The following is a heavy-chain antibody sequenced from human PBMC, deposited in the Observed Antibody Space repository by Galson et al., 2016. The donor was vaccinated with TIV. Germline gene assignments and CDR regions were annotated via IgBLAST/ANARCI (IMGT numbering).Heavy chain of an antibody. CDR3: ARSLWPEDY. CDR2: ITYHGSHK. V-gene: IGHV3-30*04. J-gene: IGHJ4*02. Sequence: SLRLSCAASGLTFRTYAMHCVRPAPGKGLEWIAVITYHGSHKFYADPVKGRFTISREDSKYTVHLQMSSLRDDDTGIYYCARSLWPEDYWGQGIPVTVSS. CDR1: GLTFRTYA. D-gene: IGHD2/OR15-2a*01.